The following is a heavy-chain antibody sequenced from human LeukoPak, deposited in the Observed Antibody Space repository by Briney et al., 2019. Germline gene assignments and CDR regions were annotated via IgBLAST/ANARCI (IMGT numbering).Heavy chain of an antibody. V-gene: IGHV3-21*01. CDR3: ARDPGTIAARPVSWFDP. Sequence: GGSLRLSCAASGFTFSSYSMNWVRQAPGKGLEWVSSISSSSSYIYYADSVKGRFTISRDNAKNSLYPQMNSLRAEDTAVYYCARDPGTIAARPVSWFDPWGQGTLVTVSS. CDR1: GFTFSSYS. D-gene: IGHD6-6*01. CDR2: ISSSSSYI. J-gene: IGHJ5*02.